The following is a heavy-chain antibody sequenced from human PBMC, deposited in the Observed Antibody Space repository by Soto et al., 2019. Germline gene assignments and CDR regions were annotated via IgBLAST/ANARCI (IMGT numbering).Heavy chain of an antibody. CDR1: GGAISSSKW. J-gene: IGHJ4*02. Sequence: QVQLQESGPGLVKPSGTLSLTCAVSGGAISSSKWWSWVRQPPGKGLAWIGEIYQSGSTNYNPSHESRVRMSVDKSSNQCSLKLTSVSAADTAVYYCARTSATITAAAIFDYWGQGTLVTVSS. D-gene: IGHD6-13*01. V-gene: IGHV4-4*02. CDR2: IYQSGST. CDR3: ARTSATITAAAIFDY.